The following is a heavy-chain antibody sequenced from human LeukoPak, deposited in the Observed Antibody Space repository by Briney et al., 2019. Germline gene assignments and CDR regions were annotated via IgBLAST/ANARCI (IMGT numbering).Heavy chain of an antibody. J-gene: IGHJ3*02. CDR2: VESVGTRT. D-gene: IGHD3-16*01. CDR1: GFTFTDYW. Sequence: GGSLRLSCAASGFTFTDYWMHWVRQAPGKGLEWVSRVESVGTRTIYADSARGRFTISRDNAKNSLYLQINSLRAEDTAVYCCARGGRDHAFDIWGQGTMVTVSS. CDR3: ARGGRDHAFDI. V-gene: IGHV3-74*01.